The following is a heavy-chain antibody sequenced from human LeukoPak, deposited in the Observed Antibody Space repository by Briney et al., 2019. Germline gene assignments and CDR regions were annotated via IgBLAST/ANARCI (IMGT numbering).Heavy chain of an antibody. V-gene: IGHV4-4*07. CDR3: ARDRSVGVLPAPPFDF. CDR2: IYTSGST. CDR1: GGSISSYY. J-gene: IGHJ4*02. Sequence: NSSETLSLTCTVSGGSISSYYWGWIRQPAGKGLEWIGRIYTSGSTNYNPSLKSRVTMSVDTSKNQFSLKLSSVTAADTAVYYCARDRSVGVLPAPPFDFWGQGTLVTVSS. D-gene: IGHD6-6*01.